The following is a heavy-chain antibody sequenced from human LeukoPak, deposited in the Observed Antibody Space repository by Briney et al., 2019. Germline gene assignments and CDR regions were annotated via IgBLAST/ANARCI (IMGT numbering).Heavy chain of an antibody. V-gene: IGHV3-48*01. Sequence: GGSLRLSCAASGFTFSSYSTNWVRQAPGKGLEWVSYISSSSSTIYCADSVKGRFTISRDNAKNSLYLQMNSLRAEDTAVYYCASHPRYYYDSSGDYWGQGTLVTVSP. J-gene: IGHJ4*02. CDR1: GFTFSSYS. CDR3: ASHPRYYYDSSGDY. CDR2: ISSSSSTI. D-gene: IGHD3-22*01.